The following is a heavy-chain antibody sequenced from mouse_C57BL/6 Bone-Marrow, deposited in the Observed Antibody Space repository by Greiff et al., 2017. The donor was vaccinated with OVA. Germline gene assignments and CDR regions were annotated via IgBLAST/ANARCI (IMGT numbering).Heavy chain of an antibody. J-gene: IGHJ2*01. CDR1: GYTFTDYN. Sequence: EVQLVESGPELVKPGASVKIPCKASGYTFTDYNMDWVKQSHGKSLEWIGDINPNNGGTIYNQKFKGKATLTVDKSSSTAYMELRSLTSEDTAVYYCARGLRWDYFDYWGQGTTLTVSS. CDR3: ARGLRWDYFDY. V-gene: IGHV1-18*01. CDR2: INPNNGGT. D-gene: IGHD1-1*01.